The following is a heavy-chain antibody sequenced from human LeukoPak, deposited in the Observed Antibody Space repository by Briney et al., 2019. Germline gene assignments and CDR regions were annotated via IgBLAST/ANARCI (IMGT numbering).Heavy chain of an antibody. CDR2: INTDGSDT. CDR3: ARRGEDGFGYRY. Sequence: GGSLRLSCVVSGSTFSNYWMHWVRQAPGKGLVWVSRINTDGSDTSYVESVRGRFTVSRDNAKNTLYLQMNSLKSEDTAEYYCARRGEDGFGYRYWGQGTLVTVSS. CDR1: GSTFSNYW. V-gene: IGHV3-74*01. D-gene: IGHD5-12*01. J-gene: IGHJ4*02.